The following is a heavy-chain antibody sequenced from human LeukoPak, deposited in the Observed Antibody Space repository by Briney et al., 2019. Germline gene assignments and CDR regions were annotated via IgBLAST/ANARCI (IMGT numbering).Heavy chain of an antibody. CDR3: ASRTWTGAGYYAFDI. D-gene: IGHD3/OR15-3a*01. CDR2: AGSGGGT. Sequence: GGSLRLSCAAPGFTFTNYAVSWVRQAPGKGLEWVPAAGSGGGTWYADFVKGRFTISRDNSGNTLSLQMNSPRVEDTAVYYCASRTWTGAGYYAFDIWGQGTMVTVSP. V-gene: IGHV3-23*01. CDR1: GFTFTNYA. J-gene: IGHJ3*02.